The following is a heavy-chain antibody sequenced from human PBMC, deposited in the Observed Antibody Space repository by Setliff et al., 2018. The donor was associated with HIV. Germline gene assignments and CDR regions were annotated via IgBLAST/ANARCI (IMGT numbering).Heavy chain of an antibody. D-gene: IGHD3-10*01. J-gene: IGHJ6*03. V-gene: IGHV3-66*02. CDR1: GFTFSNYE. Sequence: GGSLRLSCAASGFTFSNYEMSWVRQAPGKGPEWVSVINGGTTTYYADSVKGRFTISRDNSKNTLFLQMNSLRPEDTAVYYCTRYGSGRSARNNYYYNYMDVWGRGTTVTVS. CDR3: TRYGSGRSARNNYYYNYMDV. CDR2: INGGTTT.